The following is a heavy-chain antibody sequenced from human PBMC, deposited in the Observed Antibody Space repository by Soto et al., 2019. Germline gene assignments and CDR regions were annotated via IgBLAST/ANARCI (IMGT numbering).Heavy chain of an antibody. CDR1: GFTFSSYA. J-gene: IGHJ4*02. Sequence: GGSLRLSCAASGFTFSSYAMSCVRQAPGKGLEWVSAIRGSGGSTYDEDSVNGRVTISRDNSTNTLYLQMNSLRAEDTVVYYCAKSHSEPSFAYWGQGTLVTVSS. CDR2: IRGSGGST. V-gene: IGHV3-23*01. D-gene: IGHD4-4*01. CDR3: AKSHSEPSFAY.